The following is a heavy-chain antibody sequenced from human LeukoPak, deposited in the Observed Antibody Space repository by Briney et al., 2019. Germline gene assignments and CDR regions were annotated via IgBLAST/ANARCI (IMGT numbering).Heavy chain of an antibody. J-gene: IGHJ4*02. Sequence: GGSLRLSCAASGFTVSSNYMSWVRQAPGKGLEWVSVIYSGGSTYYADSVKGRFTISRDNSKNTLYLQMNSLRAEDTAVYYCASSSGWYCFDYWGQGTLVTVSS. V-gene: IGHV3-66*01. CDR1: GFTVSSNY. D-gene: IGHD6-19*01. CDR3: ASSSGWYCFDY. CDR2: IYSGGST.